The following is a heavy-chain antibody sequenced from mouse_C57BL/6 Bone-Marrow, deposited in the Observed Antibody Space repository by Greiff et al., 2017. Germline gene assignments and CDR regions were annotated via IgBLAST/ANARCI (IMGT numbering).Heavy chain of an antibody. CDR3: TMGYGSSGYFDY. CDR2: IDPENGDT. Sequence: VQLQQSGAELVRPGASVKLSCTASGFHIKDDYMHWVKQRPEQGLEWIGWIDPENGDTEYASKFQGKATITADTSSNTAYLQLSSLTSEDTAVYYCTMGYGSSGYFDYWGQGTTLTVSS. CDR1: GFHIKDDY. V-gene: IGHV14-4*01. J-gene: IGHJ2*01. D-gene: IGHD1-1*01.